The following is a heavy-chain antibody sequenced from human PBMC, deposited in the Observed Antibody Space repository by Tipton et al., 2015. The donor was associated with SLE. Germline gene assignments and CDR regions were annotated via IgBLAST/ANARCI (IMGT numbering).Heavy chain of an antibody. V-gene: IGHV3-30*04. J-gene: IGHJ4*02. CDR2: IFFDGSNK. D-gene: IGHD7-27*01. CDR3: ASLLTGDGRTD. Sequence: RSLRLSCAASGFTFSSYAMHWVRQAPGEGLEWVALIFFDGSNKFYADSVRGRFTISRDNSRNTLYLQMNSLRPEDTAVYFCASLLTGDGRTDWGQGTLVTVSS. CDR1: GFTFSSYA.